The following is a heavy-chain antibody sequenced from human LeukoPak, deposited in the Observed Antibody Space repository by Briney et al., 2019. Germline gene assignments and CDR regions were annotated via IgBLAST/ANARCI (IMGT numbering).Heavy chain of an antibody. D-gene: IGHD6-13*01. CDR2: INPNSGGT. Sequence: GASVKVSCKASGYTFTGYYMHWVRQAPGQGLEWMGWINPNSGGTNYAQKFQGRVTMTRDTSISTAYMELSRLRSDDTAVYYCAREAESSWYLNFDYWGQGTLVTVSS. CDR3: AREAESSWYLNFDY. CDR1: GYTFTGYY. J-gene: IGHJ4*02. V-gene: IGHV1-2*02.